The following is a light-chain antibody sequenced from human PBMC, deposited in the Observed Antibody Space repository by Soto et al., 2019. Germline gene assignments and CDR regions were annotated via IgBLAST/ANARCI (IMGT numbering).Light chain of an antibody. CDR1: SSNIGAGYD. V-gene: IGLV1-40*01. CDR3: QSYDSSLSGWV. CDR2: ANN. J-gene: IGLJ3*02. Sequence: QPVLTQPPSVSGAPGQRVTISCTGSSSNIGAGYDVHWYQQFPGTAPKFLISANNNRPSGLPDRFSGSKSGTSASLAISGLQAEDEADYYCQSYDSSLSGWVFGGGTKLTVL.